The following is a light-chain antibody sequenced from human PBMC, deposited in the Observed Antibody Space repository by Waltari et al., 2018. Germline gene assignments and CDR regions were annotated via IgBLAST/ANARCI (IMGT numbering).Light chain of an antibody. J-gene: IGLJ7*01. CDR1: NIGGNK. CDR2: RDK. V-gene: IGLV3-9*01. CDR3: QVWDSSTAV. Sequence: SYDLTQPPSVSVALGHTARITCGGNNIGGNKVHWYQQKPGQAPLLVIYRDKNRPSRIPERFSGSNSENTATLTITGAQGADEADYYCQVWDSSTAVFGGGTQLTVL.